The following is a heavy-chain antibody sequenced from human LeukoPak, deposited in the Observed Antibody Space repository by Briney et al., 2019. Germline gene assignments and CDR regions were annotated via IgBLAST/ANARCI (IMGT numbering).Heavy chain of an antibody. V-gene: IGHV4-34*01. CDR3: ARDVRFLEWLLPNNWFDP. Sequence: SETLSLTCAVYGGSFSGYYWSWIRQPPGKGLEWIGEINHSGSTYYNPSLKSRVTISVDTSKNQFSLKLSSVTAADTAVYYCARDVRFLEWLLPNNWFDPWGQGTLVTVSS. D-gene: IGHD3-3*01. CDR1: GGSFSGYY. CDR2: INHSGST. J-gene: IGHJ5*02.